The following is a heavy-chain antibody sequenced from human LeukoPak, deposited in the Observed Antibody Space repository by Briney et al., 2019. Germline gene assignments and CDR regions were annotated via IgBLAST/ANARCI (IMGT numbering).Heavy chain of an antibody. V-gene: IGHV3-9*01. Sequence: GGSLRLSCAASGFTFDDYAMHWVRQAPGKGLEWVSGISWNSGSIGYADSVKGRFTISRDNAKNSLYLQMNSLRAEDTALYYCAKVLRPYCGGDCYSISPDAFDIWGQGTMVTVSS. D-gene: IGHD2-21*02. CDR3: AKVLRPYCGGDCYSISPDAFDI. CDR1: GFTFDDYA. CDR2: ISWNSGSI. J-gene: IGHJ3*02.